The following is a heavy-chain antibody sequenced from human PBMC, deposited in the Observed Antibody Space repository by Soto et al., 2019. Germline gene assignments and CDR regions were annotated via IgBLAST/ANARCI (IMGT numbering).Heavy chain of an antibody. CDR1: GYDFTAYD. CDR3: GRGPSPRAPAGGTPYYYAMDV. Sequence: RASVKVSCKASGYDFTAYDINWVRQAPGQGLEWMGWMNPINGATGSARRFQGRVSMTRNTATATAYLELTSLRSDDSAVYYCGRGPSPRAPAGGTPYYYAMDVWGQGTTVTVSS. V-gene: IGHV1-8*02. CDR2: MNPINGAT. D-gene: IGHD6-13*01. J-gene: IGHJ6*02.